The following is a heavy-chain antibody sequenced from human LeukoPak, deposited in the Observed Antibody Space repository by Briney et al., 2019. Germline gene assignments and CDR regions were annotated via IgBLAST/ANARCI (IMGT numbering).Heavy chain of an antibody. CDR2: ISGSGTST. CDR1: GFTVSSYA. J-gene: IGHJ4*02. CDR3: AKVKQISGYYFDY. D-gene: IGHD1/OR15-1a*01. Sequence: GGSLRLSCAASGFTVSSYAMSWVRQAPGKGLEWVSAISGSGTSTYYADSVKGRFTISRDNPKNTLYLQMNSLRAEDTAVYYCAKVKQISGYYFDYWGQGTLVTVSS. V-gene: IGHV3-23*01.